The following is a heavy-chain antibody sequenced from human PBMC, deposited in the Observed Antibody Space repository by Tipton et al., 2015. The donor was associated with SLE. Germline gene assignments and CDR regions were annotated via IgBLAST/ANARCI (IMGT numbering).Heavy chain of an antibody. CDR2: INPGGDSA. CDR3: ARELPHSCWFDP. Sequence: QVQLVQSGAEVKKPGASVKVSCKASGYTLTSYFFHWVRQAPGQGLEWMGIINPGGDSATYAQKFLGRVTMTKDTSTSTVHMELRSLTSYDTAIYYCARELPHSCWFDPWGQGTLVTVSS. V-gene: IGHV1-46*01. J-gene: IGHJ5*02. D-gene: IGHD6-6*01. CDR1: GYTLTSYF.